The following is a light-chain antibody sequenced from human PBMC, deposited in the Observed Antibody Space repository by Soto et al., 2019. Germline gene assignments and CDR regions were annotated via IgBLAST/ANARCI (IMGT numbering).Light chain of an antibody. CDR2: DVS. Sequence: QSALTQPRSVSGSPGQSVTISCTGTSSDVGNYNYVSWYQQYPGKVPKLMIYDVSKRPSGVPDRFSGYKSGNTASLTISGLQTEDEADYYCCSYAGSFLFVFGTGTKVTVL. V-gene: IGLV2-11*01. CDR1: SSDVGNYNY. J-gene: IGLJ1*01. CDR3: CSYAGSFLFV.